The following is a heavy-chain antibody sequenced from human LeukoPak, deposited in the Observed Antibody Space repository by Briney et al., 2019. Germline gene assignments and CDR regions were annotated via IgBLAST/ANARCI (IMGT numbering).Heavy chain of an antibody. CDR1: GFTFSSNS. J-gene: IGHJ4*02. Sequence: TLRLSCSGSGFTFSSNSMDWVRQPPGKGLEWIGDTNHSGSTNYNPSLKSRVTISVDTSKNQFSLKLSSVTAADTAVYYCARYHDRSGAVDYWGQGTLVTVSS. CDR3: ARYHDRSGAVDY. CDR2: TNHSGST. D-gene: IGHD3-22*01. V-gene: IGHV4-34*01.